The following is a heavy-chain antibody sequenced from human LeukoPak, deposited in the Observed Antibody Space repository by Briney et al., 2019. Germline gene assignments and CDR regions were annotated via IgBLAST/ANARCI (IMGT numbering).Heavy chain of an antibody. CDR1: GFTFSSYW. CDR2: VYYSGTT. CDR3: AGGPDNWNSFFDY. D-gene: IGHD1-7*01. Sequence: PGGSLRLSCAASGFTFSSYWMSWVRQAPGKGLECIGFVYYSGTTNYNPSLKSRVSISLDTSKNQVSLKLSSVTAADTAVYYCAGGPDNWNSFFDYWGQGTLVTVSS. J-gene: IGHJ4*02. V-gene: IGHV4-59*01.